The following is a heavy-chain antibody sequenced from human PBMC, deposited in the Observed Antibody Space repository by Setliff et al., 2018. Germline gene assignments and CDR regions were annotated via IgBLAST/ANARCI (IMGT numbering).Heavy chain of an antibody. CDR3: ARGRTLNWNYFINWFDP. D-gene: IGHD1-7*01. CDR2: ISAYNGNT. V-gene: IGHV1-18*01. J-gene: IGHJ5*02. CDR1: GYTFTSYG. Sequence: GASVKVSCKASGYTFTSYGISWVRQAPGQGLEWMGWISAYNGNTNYAQKLQGRVTMTTDTSTSTAYMGLRSLRSDDTAVYYCARGRTLNWNYFINWFDPWGQGTLVTVSS.